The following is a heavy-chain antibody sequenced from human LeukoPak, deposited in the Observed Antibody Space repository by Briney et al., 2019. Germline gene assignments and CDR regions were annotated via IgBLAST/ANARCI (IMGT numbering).Heavy chain of an antibody. CDR1: GGSISSGSYY. V-gene: IGHV4-61*01. CDR2: IYYSGST. J-gene: IGHJ4*02. Sequence: PSETLSLTCTVSGGSISSGSYYWSWIRQPPGKGLEWIGCIYYSGSTDYNPSLKSRVTISVDTSKNQFSLKLSSVTAADTAVYYCARGPNYPSPSPFDYWGQGTLVTVSS. D-gene: IGHD5-24*01. CDR3: ARGPNYPSPSPFDY.